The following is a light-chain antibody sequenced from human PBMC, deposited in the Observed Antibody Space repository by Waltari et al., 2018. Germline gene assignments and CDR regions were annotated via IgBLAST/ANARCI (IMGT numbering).Light chain of an antibody. CDR1: SANIRAGYD. CDR2: GNS. CDR3: QSYDSSLSGVV. V-gene: IGLV1-40*01. J-gene: IGLJ2*01. Sequence: QSVLTQPPSASVAPGQRVTIPCTGSSANIRAGYDVHWYPQLPGTAPKLLIYGNSNRPSGVPDRFSGSKSGTSASLAITGLQAEDEADYYCQSYDSSLSGVVFGGGTKLTVL.